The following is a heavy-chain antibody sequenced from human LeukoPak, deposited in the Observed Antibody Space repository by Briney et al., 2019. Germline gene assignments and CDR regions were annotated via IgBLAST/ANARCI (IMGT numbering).Heavy chain of an antibody. J-gene: IGHJ5*02. CDR2: ISSSGSTI. CDR1: GFTFSDYY. V-gene: IGHV3-11*04. Sequence: GGSLRLSCAASGFTFSDYYMSWIRQAPGKGLEWVSYISSSGSTIYYADSVKGRFTITRDNAKNSLYLQMNSLRAEDTAVYYCARVSGSAPKYNWNYFSGWFDPWGQGTLVTVSS. CDR3: ARVSGSAPKYNWNYFSGWFDP. D-gene: IGHD1-7*01.